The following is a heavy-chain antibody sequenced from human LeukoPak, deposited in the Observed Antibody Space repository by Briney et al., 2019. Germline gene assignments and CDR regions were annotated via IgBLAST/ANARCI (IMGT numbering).Heavy chain of an antibody. CDR2: INHSGST. CDR3: ARDSGSGYVYYYYYMDV. J-gene: IGHJ6*03. V-gene: IGHV4-34*01. CDR1: GGSFSGYY. Sequence: SETLSLTCAVYGGSFSGYYWSWIRQPPGKGLEWIGEINHSGSTNYNPSLKSRVTISVDTSKNQFSLKLSSVTAADTAVYYCARDSGSGYVYYYYYMDVWGKGTTVTVSS. D-gene: IGHD5-12*01.